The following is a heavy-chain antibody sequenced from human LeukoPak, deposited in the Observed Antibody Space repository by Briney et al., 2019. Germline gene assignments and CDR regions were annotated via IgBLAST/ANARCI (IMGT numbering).Heavy chain of an antibody. Sequence: PSETLSLTCALSGYSISSASYWGWIRQPPGKGLEWIGSISPSGNTYYNPSLKSRISISLDTSKNQFSLKLTSMTAADTAFYYCARRAYSDLYFDYWGQGTLVTVSS. V-gene: IGHV4-38-2*01. CDR1: GYSISSASY. J-gene: IGHJ4*02. CDR2: ISPSGNT. CDR3: ARRAYSDLYFDY. D-gene: IGHD4-11*01.